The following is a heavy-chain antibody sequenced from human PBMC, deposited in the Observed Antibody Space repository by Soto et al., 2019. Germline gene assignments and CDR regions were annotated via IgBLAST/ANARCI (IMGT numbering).Heavy chain of an antibody. CDR2: ISNDGGNI. Sequence: ESGGGVVQPGMSLRLSCAASGFTFRNHGMHWVRQAPGKGLEWVAVISNDGGNIYYADSVKGRFTTSRDNSKNTLYLQMNSLRAEDTAVYYCAKDTYSSAWWGAFDPWGQGTLVTVSS. D-gene: IGHD6-19*01. CDR1: GFTFRNHG. J-gene: IGHJ5*02. V-gene: IGHV3-30*18. CDR3: AKDTYSSAWWGAFDP.